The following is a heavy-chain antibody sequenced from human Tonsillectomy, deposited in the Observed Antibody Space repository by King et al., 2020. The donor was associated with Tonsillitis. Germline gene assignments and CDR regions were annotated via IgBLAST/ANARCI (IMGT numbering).Heavy chain of an antibody. Sequence: QLVQSGGGLVQPGRSLRLSCAASGFTFDDYAMHWVRQAPGKGLEWVSGISWNSGSIGYADSVKGRFTISRDNAKNSLYLQMNSLRAEDTALYYCAKDRKEDYYYYGMDVWGQGTTVTVSS. CDR2: ISWNSGSI. V-gene: IGHV3-9*01. CDR3: AKDRKEDYYYYGMDV. CDR1: GFTFDDYA. J-gene: IGHJ6*02.